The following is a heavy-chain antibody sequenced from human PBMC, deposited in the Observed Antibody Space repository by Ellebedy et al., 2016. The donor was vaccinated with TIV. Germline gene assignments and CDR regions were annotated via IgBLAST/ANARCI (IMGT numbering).Heavy chain of an antibody. CDR1: GFTFSSYS. V-gene: IGHV3-21*04. Sequence: GESLKISCAASGFTFSSYSMNWVRQAPGKGLEWVSSISSSSSYIYYADSVKGRFTISRDNAKNSLYLQMNSLRAEDTAMYYCATEYSSSSHWGYWGQGTLVTVSS. D-gene: IGHD6-6*01. J-gene: IGHJ4*02. CDR3: ATEYSSSSHWGY. CDR2: ISSSSSYI.